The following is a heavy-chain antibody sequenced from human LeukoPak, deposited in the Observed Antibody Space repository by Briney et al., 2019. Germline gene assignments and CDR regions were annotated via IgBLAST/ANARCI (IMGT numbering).Heavy chain of an antibody. CDR3: AKGLYSSSWYYFDY. CDR1: GFTFDDYA. V-gene: IGHV3-9*01. Sequence: GRSLRLSCAASGFTFDDYAMHWVRQAPGKGLERVSGISWNSGSIGYADSVKGRFTISRDNAKNSLYLQMNSLRAEDTALYYCAKGLYSSSWYYFDYWGQGTLVTVSS. D-gene: IGHD6-13*01. CDR2: ISWNSGSI. J-gene: IGHJ4*02.